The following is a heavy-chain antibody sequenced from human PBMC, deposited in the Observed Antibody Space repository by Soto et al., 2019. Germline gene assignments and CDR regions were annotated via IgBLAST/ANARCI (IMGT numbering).Heavy chain of an antibody. D-gene: IGHD6-19*01. CDR2: IWYDGSNK. CDR1: GFTFSSYG. V-gene: IGHV3-33*01. Sequence: QVQLVEFGGGVVQPGRSLRLSCAASGFTFSSYGMHWVRQAPGKGLEWVAVIWYDGSNKYYADSVKGRFTISRDNSKNTLYLQMNSLRAEDTAVYYCARVHKAYSSGWFPSQAFDYWGQGTLVTVSS. J-gene: IGHJ4*02. CDR3: ARVHKAYSSGWFPSQAFDY.